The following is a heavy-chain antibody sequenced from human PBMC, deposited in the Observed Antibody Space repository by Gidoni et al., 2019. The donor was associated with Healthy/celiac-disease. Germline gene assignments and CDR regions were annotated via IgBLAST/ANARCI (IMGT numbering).Heavy chain of an antibody. V-gene: IGHV4-59*01. CDR2: IYYSGST. D-gene: IGHD3-3*01. Sequence: QVQLQESGPGLVKPSETLSLTCTVSGGSISSYYWSWIRQPPGKGLEWIGYIYYSGSTNYNPSLKSRVTISVETSKNQFSLKLSSVTAADTAVYYCAREPSYSTIFGVVGGGTWFDPWGQGTLVTVSS. J-gene: IGHJ5*02. CDR1: GGSISSYY. CDR3: AREPSYSTIFGVVGGGTWFDP.